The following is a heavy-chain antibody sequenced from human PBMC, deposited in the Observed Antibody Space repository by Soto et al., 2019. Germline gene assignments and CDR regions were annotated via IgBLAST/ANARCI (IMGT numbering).Heavy chain of an antibody. Sequence: SGGSLRLSCTASGFTFNSYAMSWVRQAPGKGLEWVSAISSSGGSTYYADYVKGRFTISRDNSKNTLYLQMNSLRADDTAFYYCSPVAPLDSWGQGTLVTVSS. D-gene: IGHD2-15*01. J-gene: IGHJ4*02. CDR3: SPVAPLDS. CDR1: GFTFNSYA. V-gene: IGHV3-23*01. CDR2: ISSSGGST.